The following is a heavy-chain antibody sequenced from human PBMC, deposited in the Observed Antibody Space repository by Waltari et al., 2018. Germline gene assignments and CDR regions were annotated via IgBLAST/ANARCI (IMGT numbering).Heavy chain of an antibody. CDR3: AAETATSNYNAFDI. D-gene: IGHD1-1*01. CDR1: GFTSSSYE. CDR2: IKSSGTIM. V-gene: IGHV3-48*03. Sequence: EVQLVEYGGGLVQPGGSLRLSCAASGFTSSSYEMNWVRQAPGEGLEWISYIKSSGTIMTYADSVKGRFTISRDNAKDSLYLQMNSLRAEDTAVYYCAAETATSNYNAFDIWGQGTRVIVSS. J-gene: IGHJ3*02.